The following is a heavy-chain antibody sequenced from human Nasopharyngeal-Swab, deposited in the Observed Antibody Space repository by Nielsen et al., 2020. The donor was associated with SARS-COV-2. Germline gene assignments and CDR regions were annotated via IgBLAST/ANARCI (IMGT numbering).Heavy chain of an antibody. CDR1: GYTFTGYY. CDR2: INPNSGGT. CDR3: ARDPRIAAAGTTAHFDY. D-gene: IGHD6-13*01. J-gene: IGHJ4*02. Sequence: ASVKVSCKASGYTFTGYYMHWVRQAPRQGLEWMGRINPNSGGTNYAQKFQGRVTMTRDTSISTAYMELSRLRSDDTAVDYCARDPRIAAAGTTAHFDYWGQGTLVTVSS. V-gene: IGHV1-2*06.